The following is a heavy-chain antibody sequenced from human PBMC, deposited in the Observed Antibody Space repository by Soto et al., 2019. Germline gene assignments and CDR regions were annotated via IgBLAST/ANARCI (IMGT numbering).Heavy chain of an antibody. J-gene: IGHJ4*02. CDR3: VQSGIYGVVDQ. CDR2: IYWDDDK. D-gene: IGHD3-3*01. CDR1: VFSLSTSFDS. V-gene: IGHV2-5*02. Sequence: SGPTLVNPTYTLTLTFSFSVFSLSTSFDSVVLIRHSPGQVLECLSFIYWDDDKRYSPSLRNRLRFSKGTSKNQVVLTMTNMETDDTGTYFCVQSGIYGVVDQWGQGTMVNVSS.